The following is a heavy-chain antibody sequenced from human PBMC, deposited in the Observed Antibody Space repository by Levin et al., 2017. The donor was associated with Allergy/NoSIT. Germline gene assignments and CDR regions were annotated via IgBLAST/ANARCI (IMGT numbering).Heavy chain of an antibody. Sequence: SLKISCAASGFTFDDYAMHWVRQAPGKGLEWVSGISWNSGSIGYADSVKGRFTISRDNAQNSLYLQMNSLRAEDTALYYCAKDIISGSYRSYGMDVWGQGTTVTVSS. CDR1: GFTFDDYA. J-gene: IGHJ6*02. CDR3: AKDIISGSYRSYGMDV. CDR2: ISWNSGSI. D-gene: IGHD1-26*01. V-gene: IGHV3-9*01.